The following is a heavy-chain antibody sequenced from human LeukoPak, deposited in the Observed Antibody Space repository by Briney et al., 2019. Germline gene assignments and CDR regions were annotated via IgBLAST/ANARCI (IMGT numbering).Heavy chain of an antibody. V-gene: IGHV4-4*02. D-gene: IGHD1-26*01. Sequence: GSLRLSCAASGFTFSDHYMDWVRQPPGKGLEWIGEIYHSGSTNYNPSLKSRVTISVDKSKNQFSLKLSSVTAADTAVYYCARGGYSGSYWGFDYWGQGTLVTVSS. CDR1: GFTFSDHY. CDR2: IYHSGST. J-gene: IGHJ4*02. CDR3: ARGGYSGSYWGFDY.